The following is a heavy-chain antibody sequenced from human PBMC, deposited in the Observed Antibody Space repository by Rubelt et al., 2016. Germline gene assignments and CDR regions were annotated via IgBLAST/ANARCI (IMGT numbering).Heavy chain of an antibody. J-gene: IGHJ2*01. Sequence: QLQLQASGPGLVKPSETLSLTCTVSGGSISSSSYYWGWIRQPPGKGLEWIGSIYYSGSTYYNPSLMGRVTISVDTSKNQFSLKLSSVTAADTAVYYCARRRYYYGSGSYSLFDLWGRGTLVTVSS. V-gene: IGHV4-39*01. CDR1: GGSISSSSYY. CDR3: ARRRYYYGSGSYSLFDL. CDR2: IYYSGST. D-gene: IGHD3-10*01.